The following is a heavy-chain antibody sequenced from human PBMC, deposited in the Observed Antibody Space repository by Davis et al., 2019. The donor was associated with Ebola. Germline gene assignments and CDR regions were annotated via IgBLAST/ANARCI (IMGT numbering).Heavy chain of an antibody. V-gene: IGHV4-39*01. CDR2: IDYSGST. CDR1: GGSISSSSYY. J-gene: IGHJ6*02. CDR3: ARGHTYGSMVYGLDV. Sequence: SETLSLTCTVSGGSISSSSYYWGWIRQPPGKGLEWIGNIDYSGSTYYNPSLKSRITISVDTSKNQFSLRLNSVTAADTAVYYCARGHTYGSMVYGLDVWGQGTTVTVSS. D-gene: IGHD5-18*01.